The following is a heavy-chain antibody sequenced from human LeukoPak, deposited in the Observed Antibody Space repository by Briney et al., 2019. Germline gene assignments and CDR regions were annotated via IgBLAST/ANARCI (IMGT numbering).Heavy chain of an antibody. V-gene: IGHV3-30*03. D-gene: IGHD6-13*01. CDR1: GFTFSSYG. J-gene: IGHJ6*02. CDR3: ASQGIAAADSYYYYGMDV. Sequence: GRSLRLSCAASGFTFSSYGMHWVRQAPGKGLEWVAVISYDGSNKYYADSVKGRFTISRDNSKNTLYLQMNSLRAEDTAVYYCASQGIAAADSYYYYGMDVWGQGTTVTVSS. CDR2: ISYDGSNK.